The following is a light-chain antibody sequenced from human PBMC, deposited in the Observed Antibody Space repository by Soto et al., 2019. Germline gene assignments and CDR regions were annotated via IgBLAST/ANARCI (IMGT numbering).Light chain of an antibody. V-gene: IGKV3-20*01. CDR3: QQYDSSVWT. J-gene: IGKJ1*01. CDR1: QSVSSTS. CDR2: GVS. Sequence: EIVLTQSPGTLSLSPGERATLSCRASQSVSSTSLAWYQQKPGQAPRLLMYGVSSRATGIPERFSGSGSGTDFSLTINRLEPKDCGIYFCQQYDSSVWTFGQGTKLEIK.